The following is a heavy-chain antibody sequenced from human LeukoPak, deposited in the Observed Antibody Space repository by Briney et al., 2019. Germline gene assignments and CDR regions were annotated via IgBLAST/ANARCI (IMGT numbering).Heavy chain of an antibody. Sequence: PSETLSLTCAVYGGSFSGYYWSWIRQPPGKGLEWIGEINHSGGTNYNPSLKSRVTISIDTSRTQFSLKLNSVTAADTAVYYCARDVARSGWYHSGMDVWGQGTTVTVSS. V-gene: IGHV4-34*01. CDR1: GGSFSGYY. CDR2: INHSGGT. CDR3: ARDVARSGWYHSGMDV. J-gene: IGHJ6*02. D-gene: IGHD6-19*01.